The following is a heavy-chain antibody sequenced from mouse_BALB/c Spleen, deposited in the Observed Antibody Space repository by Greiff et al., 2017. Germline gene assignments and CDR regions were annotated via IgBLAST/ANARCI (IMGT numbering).Heavy chain of an antibody. CDR2: ISDGGSYT. CDR1: GFTFSDYY. V-gene: IGHV5-4*02. CDR3: ARDDYGAMDY. J-gene: IGHJ4*01. D-gene: IGHD2-4*01. Sequence: EVKLVESGGGLVKPGGSLKLSCAASGFTFSDYYMYWVRQTPEQRLEWVATISDGGSYTYYPDSVKGRFTISRDNAKNNLYLQMSSLKSEDTAMYYCARDDYGAMDYWGQGTSVTVSS.